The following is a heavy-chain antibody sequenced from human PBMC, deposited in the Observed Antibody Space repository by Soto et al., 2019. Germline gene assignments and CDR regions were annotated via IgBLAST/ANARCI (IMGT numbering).Heavy chain of an antibody. CDR2: IYHSGST. J-gene: IGHJ6*02. CDR1: GGSISSSNW. V-gene: IGHV4-4*02. D-gene: IGHD2-2*01. Sequence: QVQLQESGPGLVKPSGTLSLTCAVSGGSISSSNWWSWVRQPPGKGLEWIGEIYHSGSTNYNPSLKSRVTISVDKSTHQFSLKLSSVSAADTAVYYCARGVVLVPAAIGTYGMDVWGQGTTVTVSS. CDR3: ARGVVLVPAAIGTYGMDV.